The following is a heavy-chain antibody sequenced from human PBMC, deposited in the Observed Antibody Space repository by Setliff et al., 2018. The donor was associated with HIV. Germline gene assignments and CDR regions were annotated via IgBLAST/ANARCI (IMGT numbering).Heavy chain of an antibody. CDR1: EYSFTDYF. CDR3: ARGGGGARRVIGS. J-gene: IGHJ4*02. Sequence: ASVKVSCKASEYSFTDYFVHWVRQAPGQGLEWMGIINPRGDITAYAQIFQGRVTLTRDTSTNTVYMELSSLRAEDTAVYYCARGGGGARRVIGSWGQGALVTVSS. V-gene: IGHV1-46*01. CDR2: INPRGDIT. D-gene: IGHD6-6*01.